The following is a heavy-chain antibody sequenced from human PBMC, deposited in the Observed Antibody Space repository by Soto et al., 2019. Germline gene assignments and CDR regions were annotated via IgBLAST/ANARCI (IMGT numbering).Heavy chain of an antibody. V-gene: IGHV3-7*01. Sequence: EVQLVESGGGLVQPGGSLRLSCAASGFTFSSYWVSWVRQAPGKGLEWVANIKQDGSEKYYVDSVKGRFTISRDNAKNSLYLQMNSLRAEDTAVYYCARGYCSGGSCLTFDYWGQGTLVTVSS. CDR1: GFTFSSYW. J-gene: IGHJ4*02. CDR3: ARGYCSGGSCLTFDY. D-gene: IGHD2-15*01. CDR2: IKQDGSEK.